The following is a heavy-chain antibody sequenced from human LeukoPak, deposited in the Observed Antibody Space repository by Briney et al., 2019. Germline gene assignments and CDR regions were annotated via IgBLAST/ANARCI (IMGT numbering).Heavy chain of an antibody. CDR2: INWDGGST. CDR1: GFSFDDYG. CDR3: ARGPIAAADPYYFDY. V-gene: IGHV3-20*04. J-gene: IGHJ4*02. D-gene: IGHD6-13*01. Sequence: GGSLRLSCAASGFSFDDYGMSWVRQAPGKGLEWVSGINWDGGSTGYADSVKGRFTISRDNAKNSLYLQMNSLRAEDTALYYCARGPIAAADPYYFDYWGQGTLVTVSS.